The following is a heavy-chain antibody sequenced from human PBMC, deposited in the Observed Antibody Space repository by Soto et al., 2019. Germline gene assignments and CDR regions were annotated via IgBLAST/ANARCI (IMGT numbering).Heavy chain of an antibody. V-gene: IGHV4-30-4*01. Sequence: SETLSLTCTVSGGSISSGDYYWSWIRQPPGKGLEWIGYIYYSGSTYYNPSLKSRVTISVDTSKNQFSLKLSSVTAADTAVYYCARVLLPGDYYGMDVWGQGTTVTVSS. D-gene: IGHD1-1*01. CDR1: GGSISSGDYY. J-gene: IGHJ6*02. CDR3: ARVLLPGDYYGMDV. CDR2: IYYSGST.